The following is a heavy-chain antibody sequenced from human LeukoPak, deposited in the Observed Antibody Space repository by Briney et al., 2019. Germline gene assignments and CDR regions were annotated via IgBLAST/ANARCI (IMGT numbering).Heavy chain of an antibody. CDR3: ARGLWFGDENPPYFDY. CDR1: GGSISSYY. CDR2: IRYSGST. V-gene: IGHV4-59*08. J-gene: IGHJ4*02. D-gene: IGHD3-10*01. Sequence: SETLSLTCTVSGGSISSYYWSWIRQPPGKGLEWIGHIRYSGSTNYNPSLKSRVTISVDTSKNQFALKLSSVTAADTAVYYCARGLWFGDENPPYFDYWGQGILVTVSS.